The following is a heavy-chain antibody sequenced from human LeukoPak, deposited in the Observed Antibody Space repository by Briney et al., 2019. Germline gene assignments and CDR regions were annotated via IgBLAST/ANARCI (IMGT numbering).Heavy chain of an antibody. V-gene: IGHV1-69*05. CDR1: GGTFSSYA. CDR2: IIPIFGTA. Sequence: SVKVSCKASGGTFSSYAISWVRQAPGQGLEWMGRIIPIFGTANYAQKFQGRGTITTDESTSTAYMELSSLRSEDTAVYYCARGGSITSVKLRFNWFDPWGQGTLVTVSS. CDR3: ARGGSITSVKLRFNWFDP. J-gene: IGHJ5*02. D-gene: IGHD3-3*01.